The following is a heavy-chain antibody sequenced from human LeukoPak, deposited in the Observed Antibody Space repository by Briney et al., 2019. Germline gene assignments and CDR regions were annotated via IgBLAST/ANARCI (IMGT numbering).Heavy chain of an antibody. Sequence: QAGGSLRLSCAASGFTFSSYAMHWVRQAPGKGLEWVAVISYDGSNKYYADSVKGRFTISRDNSKNTLYLQMNSLRAEDTAVYYCAGGXCSXTXCYXXLHAFDIWGQGTMVTVXS. CDR3: AGGXCSXTXCYXXLHAFDI. J-gene: IGHJ3*02. CDR1: GFTFSSYA. CDR2: ISYDGSNK. V-gene: IGHV3-30-3*01. D-gene: IGHD2-2*01.